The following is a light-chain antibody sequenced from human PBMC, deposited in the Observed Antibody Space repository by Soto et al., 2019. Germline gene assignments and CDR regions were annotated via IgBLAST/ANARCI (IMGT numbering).Light chain of an antibody. CDR2: AAS. Sequence: AIRMTQSPSSLSASTGDRVTITCRASQGISSYLAWYQQKPGKAPKLLIYAASTLQSGVPSRFSGSGSGTXXXXXXXXXQSEDFATYYCQQYYSYPYTFGQGTKLEIK. J-gene: IGKJ2*01. V-gene: IGKV1-8*01. CDR3: QQYYSYPYT. CDR1: QGISSY.